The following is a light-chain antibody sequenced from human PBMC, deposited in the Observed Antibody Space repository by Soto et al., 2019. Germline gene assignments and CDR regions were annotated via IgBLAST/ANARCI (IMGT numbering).Light chain of an antibody. CDR3: QQRSNWLT. V-gene: IGKV3-11*01. Sequence: EIWLTQSPATLSLSPGVRATLSCSDRQSVSLDLAWYQQKTGQAPRLLIYDASNRATGIPARFSGSGSGTDFTLTISSLEPEDLAVYYGQQRSNWLTVGQATLLEIK. J-gene: IGKJ5*01. CDR2: DAS. CDR1: QSVSLD.